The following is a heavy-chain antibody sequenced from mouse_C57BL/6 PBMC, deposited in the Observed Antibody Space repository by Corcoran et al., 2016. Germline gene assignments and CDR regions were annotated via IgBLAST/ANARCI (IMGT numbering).Heavy chain of an antibody. CDR3: ARDYGSSYLTWYFDV. CDR1: GYTFTDYN. CDR2: INPNNGGT. V-gene: IGHV1-18*01. J-gene: IGHJ1*03. D-gene: IGHD1-1*01. Sequence: EVQLQQSGPELVKPGASVKIPCKASGYTFTDYNMDWVKQGHGKSLEWIGDINPNNGGTIYNQKFKGKATLTVDKSSSTAYMELRSLTSEDTAVYYCARDYGSSYLTWYFDVWGTGTTVTVSS.